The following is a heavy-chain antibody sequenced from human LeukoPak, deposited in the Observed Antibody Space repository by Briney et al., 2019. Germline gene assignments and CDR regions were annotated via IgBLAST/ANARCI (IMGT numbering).Heavy chain of an antibody. J-gene: IGHJ4*02. CDR1: GGSISSGSYY. V-gene: IGHV4-61*02. D-gene: IGHD3-22*01. CDR2: IYTSGGT. Sequence: SQTLSLTCTVSGGSISSGSYYWSWIRQPAGKGLEWIGRIYTSGGTNYNPSLKSRVTISVDTSKNQFSLKLSSVTAADTAVYYRAREVKGYYDSSGSENFDYWGQGTLVTVSS. CDR3: AREVKGYYDSSGSENFDY.